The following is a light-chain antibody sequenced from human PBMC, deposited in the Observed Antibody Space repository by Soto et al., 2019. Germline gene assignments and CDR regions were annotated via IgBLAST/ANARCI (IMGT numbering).Light chain of an antibody. CDR2: GAS. CDR1: QSVSSN. J-gene: IGKJ1*01. V-gene: IGKV3-20*01. CDR3: QQYGSSSWT. Sequence: EIVMTQSPATLSVYPGERATLSCRASQSVSSNLAWYQQKPGQAPRLLIYGASSRATGIPDRFSGSGSGTDFTLTISRLEPEDFAVYYCQQYGSSSWTFGQGTNVDI.